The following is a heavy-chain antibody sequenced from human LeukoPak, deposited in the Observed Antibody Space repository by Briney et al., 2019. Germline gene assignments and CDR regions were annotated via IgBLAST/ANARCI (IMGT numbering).Heavy chain of an antibody. J-gene: IGHJ6*04. V-gene: IGHV3-48*03. CDR3: ARDGSLWGAKTPGDV. CDR2: ISSSGSTK. CDR1: GFTFKTYE. D-gene: IGHD3-10*01. Sequence: QPGGSLRLSCAASGFTFKTYEMNWVRQAPGKGLEWISFISSSGSTKYHADSVKGRFTISRDNAKNSLYLQRNGLRVEDTAIYYCARDGSLWGAKTPGDVWGKGTTVTVSS.